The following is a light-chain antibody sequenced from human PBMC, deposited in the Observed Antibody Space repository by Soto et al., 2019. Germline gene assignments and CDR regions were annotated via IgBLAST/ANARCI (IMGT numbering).Light chain of an antibody. J-gene: IGKJ3*01. CDR2: DAS. CDR3: QQFGTSPLVT. Sequence: EIVLTQSPATLSLSPGERATLSCRASQTVRNNLAWYQQRPGQAPRLLIYDASSRATGIPDRFSGSGSGTDFILTISRLEPEDFAVYYCQQFGTSPLVTFGPGTKVDIK. CDR1: QTVRNN. V-gene: IGKV3-20*01.